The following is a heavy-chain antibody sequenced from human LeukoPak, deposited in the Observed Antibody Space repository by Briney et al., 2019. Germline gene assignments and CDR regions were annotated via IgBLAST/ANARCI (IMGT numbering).Heavy chain of an antibody. CDR2: IYPHDSDT. CDR1: GNTLSSYW. J-gene: IGHJ6*03. D-gene: IGHD1-1*01. V-gene: IGHV5-51*01. CDR3: ARHRGYNWNDGDYYYYYMDV. Sequence: GESLKISCKASGNTLSSYWIGWVRQNPGKGLEWMGIIYPHDSDTRYGPSFQGQVTISIDKSIGTAFLQWSSLKASDTAMYYCARHRGYNWNDGDYYYYYMDVWGKGTTVTISS.